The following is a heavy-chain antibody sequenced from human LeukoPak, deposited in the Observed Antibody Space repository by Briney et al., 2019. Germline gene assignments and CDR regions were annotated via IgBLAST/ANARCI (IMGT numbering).Heavy chain of an antibody. J-gene: IGHJ3*02. CDR2: ISYSGGT. Sequence: SETLSLTCTVSGGSISTGGLYWSWIRQPPGKGLEWIGYISYSGGTYYNPSLRSRFSISVDASKSQFSLKMSSVTAADTAVYYCASTSKYIGSGRDDSFDIWGQGTMVTVSS. V-gene: IGHV4-30-4*01. CDR3: ASTSKYIGSGRDDSFDI. CDR1: GGSISTGGLY. D-gene: IGHD3-10*01.